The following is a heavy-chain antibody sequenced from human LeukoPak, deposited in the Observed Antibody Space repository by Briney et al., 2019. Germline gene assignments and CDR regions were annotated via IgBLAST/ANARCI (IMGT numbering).Heavy chain of an antibody. V-gene: IGHV4-34*01. CDR2: INHSGST. D-gene: IGHD1-26*01. CDR3: AGNSGSYRN. CDR1: GGSFSGYY. J-gene: IGHJ4*02. Sequence: SETLSLTCAVYGGSFSGYYWSWIRQPPGKGLVWIGEINHSGSTNYNPSLKSRVTISVDTSKNQFSLKLSSVTAADTAVYYCAGNSGSYRNWGQGTLVTVSS.